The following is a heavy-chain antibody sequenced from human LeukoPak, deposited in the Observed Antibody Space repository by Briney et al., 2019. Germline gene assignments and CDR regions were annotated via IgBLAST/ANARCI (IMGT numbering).Heavy chain of an antibody. CDR1: GDTFTGYY. CDR2: INPNSGGT. Sequence: ASVKVSSKASGDTFTGYYMHWVRQAPGQGPEWMGWINPNSGGTNYAQKFQGRVTMTRDTSISTAYMELSRLRSDDTAVYYCARDGVPYADKLYFDYWGQGTRVTVSS. CDR3: ARDGVPYADKLYFDY. J-gene: IGHJ4*02. D-gene: IGHD1-1*01. V-gene: IGHV1-2*02.